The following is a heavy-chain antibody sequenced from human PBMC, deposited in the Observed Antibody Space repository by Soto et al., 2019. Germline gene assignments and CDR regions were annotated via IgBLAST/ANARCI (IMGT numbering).Heavy chain of an antibody. J-gene: IGHJ4*02. Sequence: PGESLKISCKGSGYRFATYWIGWVRQMPGKGLEWMGIIYPDDSDTRYNPTFQGQVTISADKSISTAYLQWNSLKASDTAMSYCARHLYDDISGTYSPFDYWGQGIMVTVSS. CDR1: GYRFATYW. CDR2: IYPDDSDT. V-gene: IGHV5-51*01. CDR3: ARHLYDDISGTYSPFDY. D-gene: IGHD3-22*01.